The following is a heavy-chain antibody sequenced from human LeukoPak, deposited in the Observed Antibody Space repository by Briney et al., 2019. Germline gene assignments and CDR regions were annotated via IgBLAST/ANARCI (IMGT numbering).Heavy chain of an antibody. CDR1: GYTFTSYG. D-gene: IGHD6-13*01. J-gene: IGHJ5*02. CDR2: ISAYNGNT. CDR3: AREGLAAAYNWFDP. V-gene: IGHV1-18*01. Sequence: GASVKVSCKASGYTFTSYGISWVRQAPGQGLEWMEWISAYNGNTNYAQKLQGRVTMTTDTSTSTAYMELRSLRSDDTAVYYCAREGLAAAYNWFDPWGQGTLVTVSS.